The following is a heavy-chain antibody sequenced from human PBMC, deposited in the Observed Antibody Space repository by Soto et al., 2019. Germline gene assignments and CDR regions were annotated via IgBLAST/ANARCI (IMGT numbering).Heavy chain of an antibody. D-gene: IGHD6-13*01. J-gene: IGHJ5*02. V-gene: IGHV4-59*01. Sequence: SETLSLTCTVSGGSISSNYWTWIRQPPGKGLEWIGYVYNSGSTNYNPSLKSRVTISEDTSKSQFSLKVNSMTAADTAVYYCARYRREAVAGYTLDTWGQGILVTVSS. CDR1: GGSISSNY. CDR2: VYNSGST. CDR3: ARYRREAVAGYTLDT.